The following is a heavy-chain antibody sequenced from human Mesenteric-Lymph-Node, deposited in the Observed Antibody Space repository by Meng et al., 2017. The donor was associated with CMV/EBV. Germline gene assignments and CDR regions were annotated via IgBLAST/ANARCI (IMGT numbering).Heavy chain of an antibody. V-gene: IGHV1-69*01. CDR3: ALGGYCSGGSCYSDFDY. D-gene: IGHD2-15*01. CDR1: TFSHYA. Sequence: TFSHYAISWVRQAPGQGLEWMGGIIPIFGTTNYAQKFQGRVTITADESTNTAYMELSSLRSEDTAVYYSALGGYCSGGSCYSDFDYWGQGTLVTVSS. CDR2: IIPIFGTT. J-gene: IGHJ4*02.